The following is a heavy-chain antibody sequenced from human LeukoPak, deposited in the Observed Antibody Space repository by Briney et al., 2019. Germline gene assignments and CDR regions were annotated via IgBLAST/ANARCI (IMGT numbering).Heavy chain of an antibody. J-gene: IGHJ3*02. D-gene: IGHD1-26*01. V-gene: IGHV4-39*07. CDR1: GGSISSSSYY. CDR2: IYYSGST. Sequence: SETLSLTCTVSGGSISSSSYYWGWIRQPPGKGLEWIGSIYYSGSTFYNPSLKSRVTISVDTSKNQFSLKLSSVTAADTAVYYCARGKRWELHAFDIWGQGTMVTVSS. CDR3: ARGKRWELHAFDI.